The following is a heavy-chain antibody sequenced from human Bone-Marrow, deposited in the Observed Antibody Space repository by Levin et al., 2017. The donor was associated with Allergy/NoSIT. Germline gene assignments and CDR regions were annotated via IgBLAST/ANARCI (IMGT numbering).Heavy chain of an antibody. D-gene: IGHD2-21*01. CDR2: ISGSGNNI. CDR1: GFTFNNYG. CDR3: AKWASYCGGDCSWFAPFDC. V-gene: IGHV3-23*01. J-gene: IGHJ4*02. Sequence: GGSLRLSCAASGFTFNNYGLSWVRQAPGKGLEWVSAISGSGNNIYYADSVRGRFTISRDNSKNTLDLQLNSLTAEDTAVYYCAKWASYCGGDCSWFAPFDCWGQGALVTVSS.